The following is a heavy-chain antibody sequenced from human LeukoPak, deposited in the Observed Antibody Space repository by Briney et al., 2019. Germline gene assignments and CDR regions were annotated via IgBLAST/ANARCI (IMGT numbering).Heavy chain of an antibody. V-gene: IGHV4-34*01. D-gene: IGHD3-9*01. Sequence: PSETLSLTCAVYGGSFSGYYWSWIRQPPGKGLEWIGEINHSGSTNYNPSLKSRVTISVDTSKNQFSLKLSSVTAADTAMYYCARELLRHDILTGSYFDYWGQGTLVTVSS. CDR3: ARELLRHDILTGSYFDY. CDR1: GGSFSGYY. J-gene: IGHJ4*02. CDR2: INHSGST.